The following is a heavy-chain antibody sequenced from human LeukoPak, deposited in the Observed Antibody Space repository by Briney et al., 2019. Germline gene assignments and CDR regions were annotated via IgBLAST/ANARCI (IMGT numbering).Heavy chain of an antibody. Sequence: ASVKVSCTASGYTFTSYGISWVRQAPGQGLEWMGWISAYNGNTNYAQKLQGRVTMTRDTSTSTVYMELSSLRSEDTAVYYCARGRDTAMVSDYYFDYWGQGTLVTVSS. CDR2: ISAYNGNT. CDR3: ARGRDTAMVSDYYFDY. D-gene: IGHD5-18*01. CDR1: GYTFTSYG. J-gene: IGHJ4*02. V-gene: IGHV1-18*01.